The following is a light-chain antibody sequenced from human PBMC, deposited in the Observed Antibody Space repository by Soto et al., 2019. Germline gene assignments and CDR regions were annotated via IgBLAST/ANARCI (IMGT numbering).Light chain of an antibody. V-gene: IGKV1-5*01. CDR3: HQYRGWT. CDR1: QSIGRW. CDR2: DAS. J-gene: IGKJ1*01. Sequence: IQRTQSPSSLSASVGEKIIITCRASQSIGRWLAWYQQKPGKAPKLLIYDASSLESGVPSRCSGSGSGIEFTLTISRMQPDDLATYYCHQYRGWTFGQGTKVDIK.